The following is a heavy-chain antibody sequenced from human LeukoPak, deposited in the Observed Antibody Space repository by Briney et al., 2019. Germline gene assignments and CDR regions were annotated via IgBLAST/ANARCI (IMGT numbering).Heavy chain of an antibody. J-gene: IGHJ6*03. Sequence: GGSLRLSCAASGFTVSSNYMSWVRQAPGKGLEWVAFIRYNGNNQYYADSVKGRFTISRDNSKNTLYLQMNSLKGDDTAVYYCAKDSAFYYIDVWGKGTTVIISS. CDR2: IRYNGNNQ. D-gene: IGHD3-10*01. CDR1: GFTVSSNY. CDR3: AKDSAFYYIDV. V-gene: IGHV3-30*02.